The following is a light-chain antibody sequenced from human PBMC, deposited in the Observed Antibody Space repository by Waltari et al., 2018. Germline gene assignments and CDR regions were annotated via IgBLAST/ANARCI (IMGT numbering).Light chain of an antibody. CDR3: QQSHTVPWT. CDR1: QDISTH. V-gene: IGKV1-39*01. CDR2: DVS. J-gene: IGKJ1*01. Sequence: IQMTQYPSLLSACVGERVTITCRASQDISTHLNWYRQKPGKAPDLILYDVSHLENGVPSRFSGGGSGTDFTLTISSLQPEDFATYFCQQSHTVPWTFAQGTTVEI.